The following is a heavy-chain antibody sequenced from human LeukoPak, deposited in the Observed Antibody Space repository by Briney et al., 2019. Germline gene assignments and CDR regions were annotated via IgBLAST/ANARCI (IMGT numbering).Heavy chain of an antibody. CDR1: GSTFSSYA. D-gene: IGHD3-9*01. Sequence: GGSLRLSCAASGSTFSSYAMHWVRQAPGKGLEWVAVISYDGSNKYYADSVKGRFTISRDNSKNTLYLQMNSLRAEDTAVYYCARADDILTGSEWGLDYWGQGTLVTVSS. CDR2: ISYDGSNK. V-gene: IGHV3-30-3*01. CDR3: ARADDILTGSEWGLDY. J-gene: IGHJ4*02.